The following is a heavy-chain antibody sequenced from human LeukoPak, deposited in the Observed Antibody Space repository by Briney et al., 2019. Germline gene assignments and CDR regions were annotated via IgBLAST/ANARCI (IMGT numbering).Heavy chain of an antibody. CDR2: IYHTGSA. CDR1: GYSFTSGHY. Sequence: SETLSLTCSVSGYSFTSGHYWGWIRQPPGKGLEWIANIYHTGSAHYNPSLKSRVTISVDTSKNQFSLKLSSVTAAGTAVYYCARQSSRSFDSWGQGTLVTVSS. CDR3: ARQSSRSFDS. J-gene: IGHJ4*02. V-gene: IGHV4-38-2*01.